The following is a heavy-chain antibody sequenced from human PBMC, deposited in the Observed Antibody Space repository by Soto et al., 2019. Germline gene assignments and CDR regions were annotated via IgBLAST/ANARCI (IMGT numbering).Heavy chain of an antibody. CDR3: ANLAKNYYHYMDV. J-gene: IGHJ6*03. Sequence: GGSLRLSCSASGFSFSDYYMSWIRQAPGKGLEWVSLISTSGSSTDYADSVKGRFTISRDNAKNSLSLQMNSLRAEDTAVYYCANLAKNYYHYMDVWGKGTTVTVSS. CDR2: ISTSGSST. CDR1: GFSFSDYY. D-gene: IGHD1-26*01. V-gene: IGHV3-11*01.